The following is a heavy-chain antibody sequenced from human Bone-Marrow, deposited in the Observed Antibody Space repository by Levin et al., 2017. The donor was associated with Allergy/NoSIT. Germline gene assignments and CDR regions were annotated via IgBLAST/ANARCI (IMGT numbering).Heavy chain of an antibody. Sequence: GESLKISCAASGFTFNDAWMSWVRQAPGKGLEWVGRIKSKTDGGTTDYAAPVKGRFTISRDDSKNTLYLQMNSLKTEDTAVYYCTTRPAPHRDFWSGYYDYWGQGTLVTVSS. D-gene: IGHD3-3*01. CDR1: GFTFNDAW. V-gene: IGHV3-15*01. CDR2: IKSKTDGGTT. J-gene: IGHJ4*02. CDR3: TTRPAPHRDFWSGYYDY.